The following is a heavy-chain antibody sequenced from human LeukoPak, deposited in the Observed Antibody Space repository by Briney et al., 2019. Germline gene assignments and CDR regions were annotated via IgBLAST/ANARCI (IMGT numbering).Heavy chain of an antibody. V-gene: IGHV4-4*07. D-gene: IGHD6-19*01. Sequence: SETLSLTCTVSGGSISSYYWSWIRQPAEKGLEWIGRIYTSGSTNYNPSLKSRVTISVDTSKNQFSLKLSSVTAADTAVYYCARDRAVAGYFDYWGQGTLVTVSS. CDR1: GGSISSYY. CDR3: ARDRAVAGYFDY. J-gene: IGHJ4*02. CDR2: IYTSGST.